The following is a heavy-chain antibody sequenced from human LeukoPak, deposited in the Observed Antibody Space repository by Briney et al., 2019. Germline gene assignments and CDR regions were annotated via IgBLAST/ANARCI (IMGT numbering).Heavy chain of an antibody. D-gene: IGHD3-22*01. V-gene: IGHV4-4*07. CDR1: GGSISSYY. J-gene: IGHJ4*02. CDR3: ARDGYYYDSSGYYEKMYYFDY. Sequence: PSETLSLTCTVSGGSISSYYWSWIPQSAGKGLEWIGRIYTSGSTNCNPSLKSRVTMSVDTSKNQFSLKLSSVTAADTAVYYCARDGYYYDSSGYYEKMYYFDYWGQGTLVTVSS. CDR2: IYTSGST.